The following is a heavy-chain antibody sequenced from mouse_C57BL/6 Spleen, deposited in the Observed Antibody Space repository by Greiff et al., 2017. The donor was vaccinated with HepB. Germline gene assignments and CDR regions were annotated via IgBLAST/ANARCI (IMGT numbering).Heavy chain of an antibody. Sequence: QVQLQQPGAELVKPGASVKMSCKASGYTFTSYWITWVKQRPGQGLEWIGDIYPGSGSTNYNEKFKSKATLTLDTSSITAYMQLSSLTSEDSAVYYCARGGLTVFAYWGQGTLVTVSA. CDR3: ARGGLTVFAY. D-gene: IGHD1-3*01. J-gene: IGHJ3*01. V-gene: IGHV1-55*01. CDR1: GYTFTSYW. CDR2: IYPGSGST.